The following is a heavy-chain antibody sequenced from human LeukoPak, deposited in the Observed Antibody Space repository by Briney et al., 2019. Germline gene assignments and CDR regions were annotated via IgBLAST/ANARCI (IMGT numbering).Heavy chain of an antibody. CDR3: ARGRSSSWYYYYYYGMDV. J-gene: IGHJ6*02. CDR2: INHSGST. Sequence: GSLRLSCAASGFTFSSYAMTWVRQAPGKGLEWIGEINHSGSTNYNPSLKSRVTISVDTSKNQFSLKLSSVTAADTAVYYCARGRSSSWYYYYYYGMDVWGQGTTVTVSS. CDR1: GFTFSSYA. D-gene: IGHD6-13*01. V-gene: IGHV4-34*01.